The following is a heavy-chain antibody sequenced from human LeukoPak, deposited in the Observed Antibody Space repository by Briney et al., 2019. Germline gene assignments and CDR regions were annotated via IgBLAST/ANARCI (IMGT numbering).Heavy chain of an antibody. V-gene: IGHV5-51*01. CDR3: ARRRDLYSGSYYPFDY. CDR1: GYNFTIYW. Sequence: GESLKISCKGSGYNFTIYWIGWVRQMPGKGLEWMGIIYPGDFDTRYSPSFQGQVTISADKSISTAYLQWSSLKASDTAMYYCARRRDLYSGSYYPFDYWGQGTLVTVSS. D-gene: IGHD1-26*01. J-gene: IGHJ4*02. CDR2: IYPGDFDT.